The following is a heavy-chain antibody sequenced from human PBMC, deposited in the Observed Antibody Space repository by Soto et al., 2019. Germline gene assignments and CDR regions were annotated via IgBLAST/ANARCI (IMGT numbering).Heavy chain of an antibody. Sequence: SETLSLTCGVSGGTIRSPDWWTWVRHPPGKGLEWIGEIFQSGSTNYTPSLESRVTISVDKSKNQFSLTLTPVTATDTAVYFCAXGRGRYSSGWSWFDPWGQGILVTVPS. D-gene: IGHD6-19*01. J-gene: IGHJ5*02. CDR3: AXGRGRYSSGWSWFDP. V-gene: IGHV4-4*02. CDR1: GGTIRSPDW. CDR2: IFQSGST.